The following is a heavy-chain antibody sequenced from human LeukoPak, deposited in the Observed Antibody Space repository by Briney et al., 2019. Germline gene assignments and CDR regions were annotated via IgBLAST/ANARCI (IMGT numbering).Heavy chain of an antibody. D-gene: IGHD3-10*01. CDR3: ARDCGVTWPSSDY. CDR2: ISSSSSYI. J-gene: IGHJ4*02. V-gene: IGHV3-21*01. CDR1: GFTFSSYS. Sequence: GGSLRLSCAASGFTFSSYSMNWVRQAPGKGLEGVSSISSSSSYIYYADSVKGRFTISRDNTKNSLYLQMNSLRAEDTAVYYCARDCGVTWPSSDYWGQGTLVTVSS.